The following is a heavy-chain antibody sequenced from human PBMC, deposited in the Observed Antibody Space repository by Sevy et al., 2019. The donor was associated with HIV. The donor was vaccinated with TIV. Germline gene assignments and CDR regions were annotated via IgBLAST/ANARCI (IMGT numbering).Heavy chain of an antibody. CDR2: IKSKTDGGTT. CDR3: TTDSRYCGGDCYSLYYYYGMDV. J-gene: IGHJ6*02. CDR1: GFTFSSYS. D-gene: IGHD2-21*01. V-gene: IGHV3-15*01. Sequence: GGSLRLSCAASGFTFSSYSMNWVRQAPGKGLEWVGRIKSKTDGGTTDYAAPVKGRFTISRDDSKNTLYLQMNSLKTEDTAVYYCTTDSRYCGGDCYSLYYYYGMDVWGQGTTVTVSS.